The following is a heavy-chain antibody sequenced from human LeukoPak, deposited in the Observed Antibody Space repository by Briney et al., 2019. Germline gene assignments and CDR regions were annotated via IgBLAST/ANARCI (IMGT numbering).Heavy chain of an antibody. Sequence: SVKVSCKASGGTFSSYAISWVRQAPGQGLEWMGGIIPIFGTANYAQKFQGRVTITTDESTSTAYMELSSLRSEDTAVYYCARAPSYVDTAMAKGAFDIWGQGTMVTVSS. CDR2: IIPIFGTA. J-gene: IGHJ3*02. V-gene: IGHV1-69*05. CDR1: GGTFSSYA. CDR3: ARAPSYVDTAMAKGAFDI. D-gene: IGHD5-18*01.